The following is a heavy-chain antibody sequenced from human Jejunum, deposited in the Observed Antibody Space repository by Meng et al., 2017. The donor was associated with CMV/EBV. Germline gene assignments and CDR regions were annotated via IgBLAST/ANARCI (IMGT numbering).Heavy chain of an antibody. Sequence: SGSPFPAYYVHWVRQAPGQGLEWMGWINPNSGGTNYAQKFQGRVTMTRDTSISTAYMELSRLRSDDTAVYYCARFCGGACYSGFDYWGQGILVTVSS. J-gene: IGHJ4*02. D-gene: IGHD2-21*01. CDR3: ARFCGGACYSGFDY. CDR1: GSPFPAYY. V-gene: IGHV1-2*02. CDR2: INPNSGGT.